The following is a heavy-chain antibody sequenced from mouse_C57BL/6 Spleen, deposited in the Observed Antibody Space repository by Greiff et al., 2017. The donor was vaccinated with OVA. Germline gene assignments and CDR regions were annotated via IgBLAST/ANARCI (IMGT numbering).Heavy chain of an antibody. CDR3: TGSSAYRPWFAY. J-gene: IGHJ3*01. V-gene: IGHV6-3*01. CDR2: IRLKSDNYAT. CDR1: GFTFSNYW. Sequence: EVQLEESGGGLVQPGGSMKLSCVASGFTFSNYWMNWVRQSPEKGLEWVAQIRLKSDNYATHYAESVKGRFTISRDDSKRSVYLQMNNLRAEDTGIYYCTGSSAYRPWFAYWGQGTLVTVSA. D-gene: IGHD3-2*02.